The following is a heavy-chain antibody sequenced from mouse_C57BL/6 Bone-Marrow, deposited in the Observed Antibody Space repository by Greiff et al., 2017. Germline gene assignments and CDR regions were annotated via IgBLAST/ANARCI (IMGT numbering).Heavy chain of an antibody. CDR3: TIYYGKGDYAMDY. V-gene: IGHV1-15*01. Sequence: VQLVESGAELVRPGASVTLSCKASGYTFTDYEMHWVKQTPVHGLEWIGAIDPETGGTAYTQQLKGKDILTADKSSSTAYMELRRLTSEDSAVYYGTIYYGKGDYAMDYWGQGTSVTVSS. D-gene: IGHD2-1*01. J-gene: IGHJ4*01. CDR1: GYTFTDYE. CDR2: IDPETGGT.